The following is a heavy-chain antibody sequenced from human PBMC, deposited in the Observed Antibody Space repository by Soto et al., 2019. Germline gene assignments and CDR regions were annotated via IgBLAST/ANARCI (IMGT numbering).Heavy chain of an antibody. J-gene: IGHJ5*02. CDR1: GFTLSDSY. Sequence: EVQLVESGGGLVQPGGSLRLSCAASGFTLSDSYIDWVRQAPGKGLEWVGRSRDRVSGYSTISAASVKGRFAASRDDSNNLVYLEMNSLMTEDTAVYYCVRDTYFSDSSAYTRGFDHWGQGTLVTVSS. V-gene: IGHV3-72*01. CDR2: SRDRVSGYST. CDR3: VRDTYFSDSSAYTRGFDH. D-gene: IGHD6-19*01.